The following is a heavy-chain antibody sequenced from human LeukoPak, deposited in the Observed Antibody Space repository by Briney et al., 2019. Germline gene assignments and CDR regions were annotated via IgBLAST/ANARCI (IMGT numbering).Heavy chain of an antibody. D-gene: IGHD1-26*01. V-gene: IGHV3-30*18. CDR1: GFTFSSYG. CDR2: ISYDGSNK. CDR3: AKARSPTSWWEDS. Sequence: GGSLRLSCAASGFTFSSYGMHWVRQAPGKGLEWVAVISYDGSNKYYADSVQGRFTISRDNSKNTLYLQMYSLRADDTAVYYCAKARSPTSWWEDSWGQGTLVTVPS. J-gene: IGHJ4*02.